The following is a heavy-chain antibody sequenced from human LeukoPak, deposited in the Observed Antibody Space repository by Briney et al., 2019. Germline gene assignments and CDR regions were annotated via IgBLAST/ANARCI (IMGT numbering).Heavy chain of an antibody. CDR1: GGSISSYY. J-gene: IGHJ4*02. CDR3: ARGPYFDWLLCHNGCYYFDY. V-gene: IGHV4-59*01. CDR2: IYYSGST. D-gene: IGHD3-9*01. Sequence: PSETLSLTCTVSGGSISSYYWSWIRRPPGKGLEWIGYIYYSGSTNYNPSLKSRVTISVDTSKNQFSLKLSSVTAADTAVYYCARGPYFDWLLCHNGCYYFDYWGQGTLVTVSS.